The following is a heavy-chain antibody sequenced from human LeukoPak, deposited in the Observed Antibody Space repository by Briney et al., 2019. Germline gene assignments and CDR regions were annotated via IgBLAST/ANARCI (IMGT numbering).Heavy chain of an antibody. D-gene: IGHD3-10*01. V-gene: IGHV4-34*01. CDR2: INHSGST. Sequence: PSETLSLTCAVYGGSFSGYYWSWIRQPPGKGLEWIGEINHSGSTNYNPSLKSRVTISVDTSKNQFSLKLSSVTAADTAVYYCARGRGYYGPNWFDPWGQGTLVTVSP. CDR3: ARGRGYYGPNWFDP. CDR1: GGSFSGYY. J-gene: IGHJ5*02.